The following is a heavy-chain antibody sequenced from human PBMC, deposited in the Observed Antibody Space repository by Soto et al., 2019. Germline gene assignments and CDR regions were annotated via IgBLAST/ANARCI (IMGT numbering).Heavy chain of an antibody. Sequence: GESLKISCKGSGYSFTSYWIGWVRQMPGKGLEWMGIIYPGDSGTRYSPSFQGQVAFSADKSISTAYLQWSGLKASDTAIYYCARRLSTGWFFDFWGQGTLVTVSS. CDR2: IYPGDSGT. D-gene: IGHD6-19*01. CDR3: ARRLSTGWFFDF. J-gene: IGHJ4*02. V-gene: IGHV5-51*01. CDR1: GYSFTSYW.